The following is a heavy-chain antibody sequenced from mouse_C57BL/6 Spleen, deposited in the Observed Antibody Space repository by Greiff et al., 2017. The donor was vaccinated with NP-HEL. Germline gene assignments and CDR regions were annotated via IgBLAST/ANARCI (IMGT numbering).Heavy chain of an antibody. CDR3: ARDGDWDWFAY. V-gene: IGHV5-4*01. CDR2: ISDGGSYT. J-gene: IGHJ3*01. D-gene: IGHD4-1*01. Sequence: EVHLVESGGGLVKPGGSLKLSCAASGFTFSSYAMSWVRQTPEKRLEWVATISDGGSYTYYPDNVKGRFTISRDNAKNNLYLQMSHLKSEDTAMYYCARDGDWDWFAYWGQGTLVTVSA. CDR1: GFTFSSYA.